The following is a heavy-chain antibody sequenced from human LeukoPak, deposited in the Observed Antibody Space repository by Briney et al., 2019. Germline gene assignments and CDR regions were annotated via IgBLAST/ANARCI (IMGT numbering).Heavy chain of an antibody. CDR1: GVSISIYY. CDR2: IYNSGST. CDR3: ARDRGSGYGADAFDI. D-gene: IGHD3-22*01. V-gene: IGHV4-59*01. J-gene: IGHJ3*02. Sequence: AETLSLTCTVSGVSISIYYWSWIRQPPGKGLEWIGYIYNSGSTNYNPSLKSRVTISVDTSKNQFSLKLSSVTAADTAVYYCARDRGSGYGADAFDIWGQGTMVTVSS.